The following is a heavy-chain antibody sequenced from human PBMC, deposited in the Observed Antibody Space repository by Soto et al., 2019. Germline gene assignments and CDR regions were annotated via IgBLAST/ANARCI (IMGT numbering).Heavy chain of an antibody. CDR2: IIPNFGTA. D-gene: IGHD1-26*01. V-gene: IGHV1-69*05. J-gene: IGHJ4*02. CDR3: ARGTRWELTDY. CDR1: GVTFSSYA. Sequence: GASVKVSCEASGVTFSSYAISSGRQAPGQVLEWMGGIIPNFGTANYAQKFQGRVTMTTDKSMSTAYMELSRLRSDDTAVYYCARGTRWELTDYWGQGTLVTVSS.